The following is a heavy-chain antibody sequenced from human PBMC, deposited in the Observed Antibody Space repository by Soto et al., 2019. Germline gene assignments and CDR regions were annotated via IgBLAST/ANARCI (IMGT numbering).Heavy chain of an antibody. V-gene: IGHV1-8*01. CDR1: GYTFTSYD. CDR2: MNPNSGNT. J-gene: IGHJ5*02. Sequence: ASVKXSCKASGYTFTSYDINWVRQATGQGLEWMGWMNPNSGNTGYAQKFQGRVTMTRNTSISTAYMELSSLRSEDTAVYYCARGWGRYCSSTSCFQNWFDPWGQGTLVTVSS. D-gene: IGHD2-2*01. CDR3: ARGWGRYCSSTSCFQNWFDP.